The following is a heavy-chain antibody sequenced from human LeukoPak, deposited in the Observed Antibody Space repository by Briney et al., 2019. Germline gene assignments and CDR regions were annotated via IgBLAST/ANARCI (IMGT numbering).Heavy chain of an antibody. CDR2: IIPIFGTS. CDR1: GGTFSTYA. V-gene: IGHV1-69*05. CDR3: ARATVTTFGSSRNWFDP. D-gene: IGHD4-17*01. Sequence: PEASVKVSCKASGGTFSTYAISWVRQAPGQGLEWMGGIIPIFGTSNCAQKLQGRVTMTTDTSTSTAYMELRSLRSDDTAVYYCARATVTTFGSSRNWFDPWGQGTLVTVSS. J-gene: IGHJ5*02.